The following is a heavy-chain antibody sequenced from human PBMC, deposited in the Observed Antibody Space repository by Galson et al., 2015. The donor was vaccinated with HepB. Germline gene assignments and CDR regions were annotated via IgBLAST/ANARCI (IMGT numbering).Heavy chain of an antibody. V-gene: IGHV3-33*08. CDR2: IWYDGSNK. CDR3: TRQYSGSYLGWFDP. CDR1: GFTFSSYG. Sequence: SLRLSCAASGFTFSSYGMHWVRQAPGKGLEWVAVIWYDGSNKYYADSVKGRFTISRDNSKNTLYLQMNSLKTEDTAVYYCTRQYSGSYLGWFDPWGQGTLVTVSS. D-gene: IGHD1-26*01. J-gene: IGHJ5*02.